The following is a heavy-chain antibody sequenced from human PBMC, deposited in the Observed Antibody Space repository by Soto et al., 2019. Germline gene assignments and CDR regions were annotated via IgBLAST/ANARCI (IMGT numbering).Heavy chain of an antibody. Sequence: ASVKVSCKASGYTFTSYYMHWVRQAPGQGLEWMGIINPSGGSTSYAQKFQGRVTMTRDTSTSTVYMELSSLRSEDTAVYYCARAPYIGVVTANAFDYWGQGTLVTVSS. CDR2: INPSGGST. D-gene: IGHD2-21*02. CDR3: ARAPYIGVVTANAFDY. V-gene: IGHV1-46*01. J-gene: IGHJ4*02. CDR1: GYTFTSYY.